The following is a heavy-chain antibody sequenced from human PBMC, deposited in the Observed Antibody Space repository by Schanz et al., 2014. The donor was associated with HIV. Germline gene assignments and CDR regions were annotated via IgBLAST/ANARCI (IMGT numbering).Heavy chain of an antibody. V-gene: IGHV3-48*01. D-gene: IGHD6-19*01. Sequence: EVQLLESGGGLVQPGESLTLSCAASGFTFSNAWMSWVRQAPGKGLEWVSYISASSGTKNYADSVRGRFTVSRDNDKRLLYLQMNGLRVDDTAVYYCARDCLSACPADFWGQGTLVTVSS. J-gene: IGHJ4*02. CDR2: ISASSGTK. CDR3: ARDCLSACPADF. CDR1: GFTFSNAW.